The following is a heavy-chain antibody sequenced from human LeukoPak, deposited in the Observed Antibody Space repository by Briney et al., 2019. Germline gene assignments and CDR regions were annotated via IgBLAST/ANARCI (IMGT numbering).Heavy chain of an antibody. CDR1: GFTFSSYE. CDR3: ARVVYCSGSNCHDYFDY. J-gene: IGHJ4*02. V-gene: IGHV3-48*03. CDR2: ISFSGSTT. Sequence: GGSLRLSCAASGFTFSSYEMHWVRQAPGKGLEWVSYISFSGSTTFYADSVKGRFTISRDNAENSLYLQMKSLTAEDTAIYYCARVVYCSGSNCHDYFDYWGQGTLVTVSS. D-gene: IGHD2-15*01.